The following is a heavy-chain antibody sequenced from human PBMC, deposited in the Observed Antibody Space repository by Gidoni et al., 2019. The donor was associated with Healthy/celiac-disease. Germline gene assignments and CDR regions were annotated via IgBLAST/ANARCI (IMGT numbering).Heavy chain of an antibody. J-gene: IGHJ6*02. CDR1: GFTFSNAW. V-gene: IGHV3-15*01. CDR3: TTDRVYDSLAYYYYYGMDV. Sequence: EVQLVESGGGLVKPGGSLRLSCAASGFTFSNAWMCCVRQAPGKGLEWVGRIKSKTDGGTTDYAAPVKGRFTISRDDSKNTLYLQMNSLKTEDTAVYYCTTDRVYDSLAYYYYYGMDVWGQGTTVTVSS. CDR2: IKSKTDGGTT. D-gene: IGHD3-22*01.